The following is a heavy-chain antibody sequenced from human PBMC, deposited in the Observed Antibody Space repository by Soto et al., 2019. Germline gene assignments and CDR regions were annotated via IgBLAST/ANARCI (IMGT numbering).Heavy chain of an antibody. V-gene: IGHV3-30*18. Sequence: PGGSLRLSCAASGFTFSSYGMHWVRQAPGKGLEWVAVISYDGSNKYYADSVEGRFTISRDNSKNTLYLQMNSLRAEDTAVYYCAKTLGSSWYDYYYYYGMDVWGQGTTVTVSS. CDR3: AKTLGSSWYDYYYYYGMDV. CDR1: GFTFSSYG. D-gene: IGHD6-13*01. CDR2: ISYDGSNK. J-gene: IGHJ6*02.